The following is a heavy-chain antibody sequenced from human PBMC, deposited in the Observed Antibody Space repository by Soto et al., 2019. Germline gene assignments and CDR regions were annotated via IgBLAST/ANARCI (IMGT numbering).Heavy chain of an antibody. J-gene: IGHJ6*02. CDR3: AREGGYSGYASSSIYYYYYGMDV. Sequence: EVQLVESGGGLVQPGGSLRLSCAASGFTFSDHYMDWVRRAPGKGLEWVGRTRNKANSYTTEYAASVKGRFTISRDDSKNSLYLQMNSLKTKDTAVYYWAREGGYSGYASSSIYYYYYGMDVWGQGTTVTVSS. D-gene: IGHD5-12*01. CDR1: GFTFSDHY. CDR2: TRNKANSYTT. V-gene: IGHV3-72*01.